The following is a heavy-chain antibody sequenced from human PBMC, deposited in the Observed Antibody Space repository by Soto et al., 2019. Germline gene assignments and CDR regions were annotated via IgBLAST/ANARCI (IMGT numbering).Heavy chain of an antibody. CDR3: AKGGQSYDY. Sequence: PGGSLRLSCAASAFTFSTYAMSGVRQAPGKGLEWVSAISTSVGSTYYIDSVKGRFTISRDNSKNTLYRQRNSLRAEDTAVYYCAKGGQSYDYWGQGTLVNVSS. V-gene: IGHV3-23*01. D-gene: IGHD3-10*01. CDR2: ISTSVGST. CDR1: AFTFSTYA. J-gene: IGHJ4*02.